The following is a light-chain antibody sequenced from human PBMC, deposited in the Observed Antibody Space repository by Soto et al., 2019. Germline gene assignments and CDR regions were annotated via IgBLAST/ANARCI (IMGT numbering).Light chain of an antibody. Sequence: QSVLTQPASVSGSPGQSITISCTGTGSDIGRSDFVSWFQQLPGSVPKLVIYDVTGRPSGTSDRFSGSKSGNTASLTISGLQPEDEADYYCLSCTSGNTRCVFGSGTKLTVL. CDR3: LSCTSGNTRCV. CDR1: GSDIGRSDF. CDR2: DVT. J-gene: IGLJ1*01. V-gene: IGLV2-14*03.